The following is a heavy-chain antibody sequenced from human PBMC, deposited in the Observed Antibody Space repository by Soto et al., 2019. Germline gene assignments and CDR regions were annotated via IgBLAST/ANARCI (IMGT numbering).Heavy chain of an antibody. CDR3: AKSHEGYQLPHYYYGMDV. CDR2: IIPIFGTA. Sequence: SVKVSCKASGGTFSSYAISWVRQAPGQGLEWMGGIIPIFGTANYAQKFQGRVTITADESMSTAYMELSSLRSEDTAVYYCAKSHEGYQLPHYYYGMDVWGQGTTVTVSS. CDR1: GGTFSSYA. J-gene: IGHJ6*02. V-gene: IGHV1-69*13. D-gene: IGHD2-2*01.